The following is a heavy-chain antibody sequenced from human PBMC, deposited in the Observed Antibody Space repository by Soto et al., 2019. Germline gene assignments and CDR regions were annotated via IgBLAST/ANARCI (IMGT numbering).Heavy chain of an antibody. J-gene: IGHJ5*02. CDR2: FDPEDGET. Sequence: EKLYRKISADTITELSMHLVRQAPGKGLEWMGGFDPEDGETIYAQKFQGRVTMTEDTSTDTAYMELSSLRSEDTAVYYFAIQEADFRIDPWGQGTLVTVFS. CDR3: AIQEADFRIDP. D-gene: IGHD3-3*01. CDR1: ADTITELS. V-gene: IGHV1-24*01.